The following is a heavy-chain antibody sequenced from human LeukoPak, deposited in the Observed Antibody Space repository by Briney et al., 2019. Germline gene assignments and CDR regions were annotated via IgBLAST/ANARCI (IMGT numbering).Heavy chain of an antibody. V-gene: IGHV1-2*02. Sequence: ASVKVSCKASGYTFTGYYMHWVRPAPGQGLEWMGWINPNSGGTNYAQKFQGRVTMTRDTSISTAYMELSRLRSEDTAVYYCATGLWFGKYLDVWGKGTTVTISS. CDR1: GYTFTGYY. J-gene: IGHJ6*04. CDR2: INPNSGGT. CDR3: ATGLWFGKYLDV. D-gene: IGHD3-10*01.